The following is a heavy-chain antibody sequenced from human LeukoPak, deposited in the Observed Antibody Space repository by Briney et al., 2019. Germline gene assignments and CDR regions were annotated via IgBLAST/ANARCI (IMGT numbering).Heavy chain of an antibody. CDR3: ARRHSSSWSGDAFDI. CDR1: GYFFATYW. D-gene: IGHD6-13*01. V-gene: IGHV5-51*01. J-gene: IGHJ3*02. Sequence: KPGESLKISCEGSGYFFATYWIGWVRQMPGKGLEWMGIICPGDSDTTYSPSFQGQVTISVDTYISTAYLQWSGLKASDTAIYYCARRHSSSWSGDAFDIWGQGTMVTVSS. CDR2: ICPGDSDT.